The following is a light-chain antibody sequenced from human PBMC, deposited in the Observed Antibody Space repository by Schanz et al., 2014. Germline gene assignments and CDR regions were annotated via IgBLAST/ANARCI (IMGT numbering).Light chain of an antibody. J-gene: IGLJ3*02. CDR1: SSDVGAYNF. CDR3: TSYTGSGTLWV. CDR2: DVS. V-gene: IGLV2-14*03. Sequence: QSALTQPASVSGSPGQSITISCTGTSSDVGAYNFVSWFQQHPGKVPKLVIYDVSNRPSGISNRFSGSKSVNTASLTISGLQAEDEADYYCTSYTGSGTLWVFGGGTKLTVL.